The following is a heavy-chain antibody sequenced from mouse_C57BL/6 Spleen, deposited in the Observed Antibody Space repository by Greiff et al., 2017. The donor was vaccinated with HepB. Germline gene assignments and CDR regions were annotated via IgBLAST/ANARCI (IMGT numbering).Heavy chain of an antibody. Sequence: EVKVVESGEGLVKPGGSLKLSCAASGFTFSSYAMSWVRQTPEKRLEWVAYISSGGDYIYYADTVKGRFTISRDNARNTLYLQMSSLKSEDTAMYYCTTYYSNSVYAMDYWGQGTSVTVSS. J-gene: IGHJ4*01. D-gene: IGHD2-5*01. CDR3: TTYYSNSVYAMDY. CDR1: GFTFSSYA. V-gene: IGHV5-9-1*02. CDR2: ISSGGDYI.